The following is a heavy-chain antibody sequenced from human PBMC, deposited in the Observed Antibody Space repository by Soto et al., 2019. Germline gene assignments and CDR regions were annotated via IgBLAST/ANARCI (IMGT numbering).Heavy chain of an antibody. D-gene: IGHD3-16*01. CDR1: GYTFTSYD. Sequence: QVQLVQSGAEVKKPGASVKVSCKASGYTFTSYDINWVRQATGQGLEWMGWMNPNSGNTGYAQKFQGRVTMTRNTSIRTAYMELSSVRSEDPAVYYCATDLTGEFWCFDLCGRGTLVTVSS. V-gene: IGHV1-8*01. J-gene: IGHJ2*01. CDR2: MNPNSGNT. CDR3: ATDLTGEFWCFDL.